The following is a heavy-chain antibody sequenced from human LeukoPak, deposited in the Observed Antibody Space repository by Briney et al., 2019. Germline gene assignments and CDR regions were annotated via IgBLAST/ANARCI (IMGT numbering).Heavy chain of an antibody. D-gene: IGHD4-4*01. CDR2: IKQDGSKK. Sequence: GGSLRLSCVASGFPFSSCWMTWVRQAPGKGLEWVANIKQDGSKKSYVDSVKGRFTISRDNAKNSLYLQMNSLRAEDTAIYYCTRVGYINEGIDYWGQGTLVTVSS. CDR3: TRVGYINEGIDY. J-gene: IGHJ4*02. V-gene: IGHV3-7*04. CDR1: GFPFSSCW.